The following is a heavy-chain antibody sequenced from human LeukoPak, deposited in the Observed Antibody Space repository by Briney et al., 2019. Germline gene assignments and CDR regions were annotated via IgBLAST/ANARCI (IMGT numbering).Heavy chain of an antibody. Sequence: SETLSLKSAVYGVSFSGYYWSGIRQPPGKEREWMVELNHSESTNYNPSLKSRVTISVDPSKNQFSLKLSSVTAADKAVYYCARGGTMVRGVIIWGKGTLVTVSS. CDR3: ARGGTMVRGVII. CDR1: GVSFSGYY. D-gene: IGHD3-10*01. V-gene: IGHV4-34*01. CDR2: LNHSEST. J-gene: IGHJ4*02.